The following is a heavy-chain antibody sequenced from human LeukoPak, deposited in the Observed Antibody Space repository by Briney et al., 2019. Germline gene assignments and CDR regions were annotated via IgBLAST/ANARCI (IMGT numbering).Heavy chain of an antibody. CDR3: ARLLSGSSNWFDP. CDR1: GGSISSYY. Sequence: SETLSLTCTVSGGSISSYYWSWIRQPTGKGLEWIGYIYYSGSTNYKPSLKSRVTISVDTSKDQLSLKLSSVTAADTAVYYCARLLSGSSNWFDPWGQGTLVTVSS. D-gene: IGHD2/OR15-2a*01. J-gene: IGHJ5*02. CDR2: IYYSGST. V-gene: IGHV4-59*08.